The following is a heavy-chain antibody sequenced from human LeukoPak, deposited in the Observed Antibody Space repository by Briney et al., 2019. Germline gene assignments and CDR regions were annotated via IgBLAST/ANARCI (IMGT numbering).Heavy chain of an antibody. CDR2: IKQDGSEK. Sequence: GGSLRLSCVASGFTFSSYWMSWVRQAPGKGLEWVANIKQDGSEKYYVDSVKGRFTISRDNAKNSLYLQMNSLRAEDTAVYYCARDHLGTPYYYYYGMDVWGQGTTVTVSS. V-gene: IGHV3-7*01. J-gene: IGHJ6*02. CDR1: GFTFSSYW. CDR3: ARDHLGTPYYYYYGMDV.